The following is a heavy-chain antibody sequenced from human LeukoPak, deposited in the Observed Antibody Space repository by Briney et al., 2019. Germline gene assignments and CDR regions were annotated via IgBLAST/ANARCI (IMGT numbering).Heavy chain of an antibody. CDR1: GDTINPYH. D-gene: IGHD3-22*01. Sequence: SETLSLTCTVSGDTINPYHWTWIRQTAGKGLEWIVRVHMSGSTNYNPSLWSRVAISMDNSKNQFSLKVNSVTAADTGVYYCARDESSRDDSGGYHYWGQGTLVTVSS. CDR3: ARDESSRDDSGGYHY. J-gene: IGHJ4*02. V-gene: IGHV4-4*07. CDR2: VHMSGST.